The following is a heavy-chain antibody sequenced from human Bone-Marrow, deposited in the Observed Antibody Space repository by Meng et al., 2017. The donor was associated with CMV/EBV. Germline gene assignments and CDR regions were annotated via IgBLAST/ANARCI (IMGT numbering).Heavy chain of an antibody. Sequence: GGSLRLSCAASGFTFSSYSMNWVRQAPGKGLEWVSSISSSSSYIYYADSVKGRFTISRDNAKNSLYLQMNSLRAEDTAVYYCARLSWIGPKNYYFDYAGQGTLVSSPQ. J-gene: IGHJ4*02. CDR1: GFTFSSYS. CDR2: ISSSSSYI. V-gene: IGHV3-21*01. D-gene: IGHD1-1*01. CDR3: ARLSWIGPKNYYFDY.